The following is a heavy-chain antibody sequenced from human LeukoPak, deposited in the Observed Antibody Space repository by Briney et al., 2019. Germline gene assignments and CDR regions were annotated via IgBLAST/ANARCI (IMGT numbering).Heavy chain of an antibody. D-gene: IGHD6-19*01. Sequence: SETLSLTCAVSGASISSSNWWSWVRQPPGRGLEWIGEIYHSGGTNYTPSLKSRVTTSIDRSKNQFSLKLSSVTAADTAVYYCASLGSGWYYYFDYWGQGTLVTVSS. CDR3: ASLGSGWYYYFDY. V-gene: IGHV4-4*02. CDR2: IYHSGGT. J-gene: IGHJ4*02. CDR1: GASISSSNW.